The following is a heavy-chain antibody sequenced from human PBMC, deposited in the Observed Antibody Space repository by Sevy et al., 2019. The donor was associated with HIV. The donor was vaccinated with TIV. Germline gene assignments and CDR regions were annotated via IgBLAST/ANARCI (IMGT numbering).Heavy chain of an antibody. J-gene: IGHJ4*02. CDR3: ASPGGYRYGSLLDY. V-gene: IGHV1-2*02. Sequence: ASVKVSCKASGHTFTDYFIHWVRQAPGQGLEWMGWINPNSGDTKYAPKFQGRVTVTRDTSISTAYMELSRRRSDDTAVYYCASPGGYRYGSLLDYWGQGTLVTVSS. D-gene: IGHD5-18*01. CDR2: INPNSGDT. CDR1: GHTFTDYF.